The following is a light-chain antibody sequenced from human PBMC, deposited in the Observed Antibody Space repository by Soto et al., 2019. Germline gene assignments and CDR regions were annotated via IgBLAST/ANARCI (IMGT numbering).Light chain of an antibody. CDR1: QNINTW. CDR2: DAS. CDR3: QQFDNANLTVT. V-gene: IGKV1-5*01. Sequence: DITLPQSTLSLSAAVGDRVTITCRAIQNINTWLVWYQRKPGKAPKLLIYDASSSGSGVPSRFSGSGSGTDFTFTISSLQPEDIATYYCQQFDNANLTVTFGGGTKVDI. J-gene: IGKJ4*01.